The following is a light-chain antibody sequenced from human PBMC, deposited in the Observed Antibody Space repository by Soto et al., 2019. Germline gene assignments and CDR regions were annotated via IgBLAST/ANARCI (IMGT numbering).Light chain of an antibody. Sequence: QSVLTQPPSASGTPGQRVTISCSGSSSNIGSNPINWYQQLPGTAPKLLIYSNSQRPSGVPDRFSGSKSATSASLAISGLQSEDEADYYCAAWDDSLSGLVLGGGTKLTVL. J-gene: IGLJ3*02. CDR3: AAWDDSLSGLV. V-gene: IGLV1-44*01. CDR2: SNS. CDR1: SSNIGSNP.